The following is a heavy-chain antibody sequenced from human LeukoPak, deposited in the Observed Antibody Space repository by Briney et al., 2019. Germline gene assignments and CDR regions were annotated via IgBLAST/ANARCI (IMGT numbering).Heavy chain of an antibody. D-gene: IGHD4-17*01. Sequence: PGGSLRLSCAASGFSFSSYWISWVRQAPGKGLEWVANIREDGSEKYYVDSVKGRFTISRDNAKNSLYLQMNSLRAEDTAVYYCARGITVTTTPFDYWGQGTLVTVSS. CDR1: GFSFSSYW. V-gene: IGHV3-7*04. CDR3: ARGITVTTTPFDY. J-gene: IGHJ4*02. CDR2: IREDGSEK.